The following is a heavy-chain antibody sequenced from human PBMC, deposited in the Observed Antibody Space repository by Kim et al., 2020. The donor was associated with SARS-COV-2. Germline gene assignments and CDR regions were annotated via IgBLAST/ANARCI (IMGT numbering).Heavy chain of an antibody. CDR1: GFTFSSYT. CDR2: ISGSNNFI. Sequence: GGSLRLSCAASGFTFSSYTMIWVRQAPGKGLKWVSSISGSNNFIYYADSVKGRFTISRDNAKNTLFLQMTSLRADDTAVYYCARVDSRGYHSLPHWGQGTLVTVSS. V-gene: IGHV3-21*04. D-gene: IGHD3-22*01. J-gene: IGHJ4*02. CDR3: ARVDSRGYHSLPH.